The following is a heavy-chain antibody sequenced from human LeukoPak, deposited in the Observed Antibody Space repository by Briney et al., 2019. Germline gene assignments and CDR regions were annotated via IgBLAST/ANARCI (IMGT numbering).Heavy chain of an antibody. CDR3: ARGPTYYDFWSGSRGWFDP. J-gene: IGHJ5*02. Sequence: SETLSLTCAVYGGSFSGYYWGWIRQPPGKGLEWIGEINHSGSTNYNPSLKSRVTISVDTSKNQFSLKLSSVTAADTAVYYCARGPTYYDFWSGSRGWFDPWGQGTLVTVSS. D-gene: IGHD3-3*01. CDR1: GGSFSGYY. V-gene: IGHV4-34*01. CDR2: INHSGST.